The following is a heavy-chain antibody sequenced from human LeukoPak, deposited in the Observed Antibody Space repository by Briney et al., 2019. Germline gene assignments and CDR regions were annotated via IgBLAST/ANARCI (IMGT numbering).Heavy chain of an antibody. D-gene: IGHD3-10*01. Sequence: GGSLRLSCSASGFTFSSYAIHWVRQAPGKGLEYVSAISSDGGGAYYADSAEGRFTISRDNSKNTLYLQMSSLRADDTAVYCCVKDLLSGNWFDPWGQGTLVTVSS. CDR3: VKDLLSGNWFDP. CDR2: ISSDGGGA. J-gene: IGHJ5*02. V-gene: IGHV3-64D*06. CDR1: GFTFSSYA.